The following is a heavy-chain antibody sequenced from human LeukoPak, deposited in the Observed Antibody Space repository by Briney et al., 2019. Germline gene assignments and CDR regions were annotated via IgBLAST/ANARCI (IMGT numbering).Heavy chain of an antibody. V-gene: IGHV1-69*13. D-gene: IGHD6-19*01. Sequence: GASVKVSCKASGGTFSSYAISWVRQAPGQGLEWMGGIIPIFGTANYAQKFQGRVTITADESTSTAYMELSSLRSEDTAVYYCARHRGGTGCVLDYWGQGTLVSVSS. CDR2: IIPIFGTA. J-gene: IGHJ4*02. CDR3: ARHRGGTGCVLDY. CDR1: GGTFSSYA.